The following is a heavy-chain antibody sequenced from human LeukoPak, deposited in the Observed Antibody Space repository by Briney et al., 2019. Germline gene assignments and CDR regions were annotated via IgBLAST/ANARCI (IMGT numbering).Heavy chain of an antibody. CDR3: AKRSCSGGSCNFDY. CDR2: ISASGGYT. V-gene: IGHV3-23*01. J-gene: IGHJ4*02. D-gene: IGHD2-15*01. CDR1: GFTFSSYA. Sequence: GGSLRLSCAASGFTFSSYAMSWVRRAPGKGLEWVSAISASGGYTNYADSVKGRFTISRDNSKNTLYLQMHSLRAEDTAVYYCAKRSCSGGSCNFDYWGQGTLVTVSS.